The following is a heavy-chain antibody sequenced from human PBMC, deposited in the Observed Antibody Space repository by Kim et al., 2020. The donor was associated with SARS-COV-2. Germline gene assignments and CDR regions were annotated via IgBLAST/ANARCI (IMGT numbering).Heavy chain of an antibody. CDR3: AKDQDYYGGSIDI. V-gene: IGHV3-23*01. Sequence: GGSLILSCAASGFTFSSYAMSWVRQAPGKGLEWVSAISGSGGSTYYADSVKGRFTISRDNSKNTLYLQMNSLRAEDTAVYYCAKDQDYYGGSIDIWGQGTMVTVSS. D-gene: IGHD4-17*01. CDR2: ISGSGGST. CDR1: GFTFSSYA. J-gene: IGHJ3*02.